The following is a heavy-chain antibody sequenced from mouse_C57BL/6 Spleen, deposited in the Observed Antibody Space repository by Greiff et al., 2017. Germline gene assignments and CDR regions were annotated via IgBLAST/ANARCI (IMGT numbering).Heavy chain of an antibody. V-gene: IGHV1-55*01. CDR3: AREGLYYGSSYYFDY. J-gene: IGHJ2*01. Sequence: VQLQQSGAELVKPGASVKMSCKASGYTFTSYWITWVKQRPGQGLEWIGDIYPGSGSTNYNEKFKSKATLTVDTSSSTAYMQLSSLTSEDSAVYYGAREGLYYGSSYYFDYWGQGTTLTVSS. CDR1: GYTFTSYW. CDR2: IYPGSGST. D-gene: IGHD1-1*01.